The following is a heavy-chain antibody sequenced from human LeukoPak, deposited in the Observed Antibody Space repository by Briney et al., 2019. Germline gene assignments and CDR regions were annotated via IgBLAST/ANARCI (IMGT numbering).Heavy chain of an antibody. Sequence: SETLSLTCTVSGGSISSSSYYWGWIRQPPGKGLEWIGSSYYSGSTYYNPSLKSRVTISVDTSKNQFSLKLSSVTAADTAVYYCARALVAAFDIWGQGTMVTVSS. J-gene: IGHJ3*02. CDR3: ARALVAAFDI. V-gene: IGHV4-39*07. D-gene: IGHD2-15*01. CDR2: SYYSGST. CDR1: GGSISSSSYY.